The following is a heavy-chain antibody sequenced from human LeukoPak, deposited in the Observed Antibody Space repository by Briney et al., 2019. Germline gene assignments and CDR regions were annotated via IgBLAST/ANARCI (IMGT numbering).Heavy chain of an antibody. CDR1: GVSVSVYY. Sequence: SETLSLTCAVYGVSVSVYYRSSIRQPPGKGLEWIGEINHSGSTNYNPSLKSRVTISVDTSKNQFSLKLSSVTAADTAVYYCARGITDSSGSMTNCSAPSGAGTLVTVSS. CDR2: INHSGST. D-gene: IGHD3-22*01. CDR3: ARGITDSSGSMTNCSAP. J-gene: IGHJ5*02. V-gene: IGHV4-34*01.